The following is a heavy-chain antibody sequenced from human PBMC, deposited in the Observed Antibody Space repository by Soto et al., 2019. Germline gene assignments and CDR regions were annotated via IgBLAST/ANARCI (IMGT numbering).Heavy chain of an antibody. Sequence: QITLKESGPTLVKPTQTLTLTCTFSGFSLTTSGVGVGWIRQPPGKALEWLALIYWDDDKRYSPSLKSRVTITKDTSKNQVVLTMTNMDPVDTATYYCAHDSSGLYGFDYWGQGTLVTVSS. V-gene: IGHV2-5*02. CDR1: GFSLTTSGVG. J-gene: IGHJ4*02. CDR3: AHDSSGLYGFDY. D-gene: IGHD6-19*01. CDR2: IYWDDDK.